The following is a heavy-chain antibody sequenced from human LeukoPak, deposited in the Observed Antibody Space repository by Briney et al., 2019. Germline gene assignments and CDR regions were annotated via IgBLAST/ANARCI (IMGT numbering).Heavy chain of an antibody. Sequence: ASVKVSCKASGYTFTSYGISWVRQAPGQGLEWMGWINPNSGGTNYAQKFQGRVTMTRDTSTSTVYMELSSLRSEDTAVYYCARDRDSSSWHQDHNWFDPWGQGTLVTVSS. V-gene: IGHV1-18*01. CDR3: ARDRDSSSWHQDHNWFDP. CDR1: GYTFTSYG. CDR2: INPNSGGT. J-gene: IGHJ5*02. D-gene: IGHD6-13*01.